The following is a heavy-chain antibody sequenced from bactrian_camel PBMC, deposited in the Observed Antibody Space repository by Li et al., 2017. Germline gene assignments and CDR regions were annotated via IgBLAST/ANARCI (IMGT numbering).Heavy chain of an antibody. CDR3: ATDRSCRSGWYRRGS. CDR2: IDSDGST. CDR1: GSFRC. Sequence: VQLVESGGGSVQAGGSLRLSCAFSGSFRCMAWFRQAPGKEREGVAAIDSDGSTCDADSVKGRFSISKDNTKGTLSLQMNNLKPEDTATYYCATDRSCRSGWYRRGSWGQGTQVTVSS. V-gene: IGHV3S53*01. J-gene: IGHJ4*01. D-gene: IGHD6*01.